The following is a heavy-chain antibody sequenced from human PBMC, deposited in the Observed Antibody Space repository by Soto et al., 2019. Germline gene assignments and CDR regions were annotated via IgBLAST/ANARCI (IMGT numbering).Heavy chain of an antibody. V-gene: IGHV1-18*01. Sequence: GASVKVSCKASGYTFTSYGISWVRQAPGQGLEWMGWISAYNGNTNYAQKLQGRVTMTTDTSTSTAYMELRSLRSDDTAVYYCARDLRGVPHHHYYYYGMDVWGQGTTVTVSS. CDR2: ISAYNGNT. J-gene: IGHJ6*02. CDR1: GYTFTSYG. CDR3: ARDLRGVPHHHYYYYGMDV. D-gene: IGHD2-2*01.